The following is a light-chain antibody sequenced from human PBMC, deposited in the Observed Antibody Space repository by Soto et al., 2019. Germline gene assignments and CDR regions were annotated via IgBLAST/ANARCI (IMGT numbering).Light chain of an antibody. CDR1: DSNIWNNF. V-gene: IGLV1-51*01. Sequence: QSVLTQPPSVSAAPGQKVTISCSGSDSNIWNNFVSWYQQLPRTAPKLLIYDNNKRPSGIPDRFSGSKSGTSATLGITGLQAGDEADYYCGTWDSSLSAYNYVFGAGTKVTVL. CDR3: GTWDSSLSAYNYV. J-gene: IGLJ1*01. CDR2: DNN.